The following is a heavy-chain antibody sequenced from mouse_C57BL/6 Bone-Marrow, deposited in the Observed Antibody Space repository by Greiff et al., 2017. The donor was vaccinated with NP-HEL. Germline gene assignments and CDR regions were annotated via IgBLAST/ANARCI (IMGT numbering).Heavy chain of an antibody. J-gene: IGHJ2*01. V-gene: IGHV2-2*01. CDR1: GFSLTSYG. CDR2: IWRGGST. D-gene: IGHD3-3*01. CDR3: ARNGGPRDSDVDY. Sequence: QVHVQQSGPGLVQPSQSLSITCTVSGFSLTSYGVHWVRQSPGKGLEWLGVIWRGGSTDYNAAFISRLSISKDNSKSQVFFKMNSLQADDTAIYYCARNGGPRDSDVDYWGQGTTLTVSS.